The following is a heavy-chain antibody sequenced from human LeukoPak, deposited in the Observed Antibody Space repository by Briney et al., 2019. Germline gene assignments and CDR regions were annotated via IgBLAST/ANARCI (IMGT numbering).Heavy chain of an antibody. CDR3: AREGTSDNYLGIDY. Sequence: SETLSLTCTVSRDYISNYYWSWIRQPPGKGLEWIGYIYYSGNTNYNSGNTNYNPSLKSRVTISVDTSKNQFSLRMRSVTAADTAMYYCAREGTSDNYLGIDYWGQGTLLTVSS. CDR2: IYYSGNTNYNSGNT. V-gene: IGHV4-59*01. J-gene: IGHJ4*02. D-gene: IGHD2/OR15-2a*01. CDR1: RDYISNYY.